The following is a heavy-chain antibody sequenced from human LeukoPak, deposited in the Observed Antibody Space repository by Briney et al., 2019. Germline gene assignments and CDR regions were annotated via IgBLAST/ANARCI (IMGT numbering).Heavy chain of an antibody. V-gene: IGHV4-34*01. CDR2: INHSGST. CDR3: ARLLQYHYYYYMDV. Sequence: PSETLSLTCAVYGGSFSGYYWSWIRQPPGKGLEWIGEINHSGSTNYNPSLKSRVTISVDTSKNQFSLKLSSVTAADTAVYYCARLLQYHYYYYMDVWGKGTTVTVSS. J-gene: IGHJ6*03. D-gene: IGHD1/OR15-1a*01. CDR1: GGSFSGYY.